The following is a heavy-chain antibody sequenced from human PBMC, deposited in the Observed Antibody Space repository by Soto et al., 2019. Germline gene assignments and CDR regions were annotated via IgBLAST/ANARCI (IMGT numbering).Heavy chain of an antibody. CDR3: TSENAAAASPPLDY. V-gene: IGHV1-18*01. Sequence: QVQLVQSGPEVKKPGASIKVSCKASGYPFTTYGINWVRQSPGQGLEWMGWISVYNGYTNYAYNLQGRVTMTADTSTNVAYMELRSLRSDDTAVYYCTSENAAAASPPLDYWGHGTLLTVSS. CDR1: GYPFTTYG. D-gene: IGHD6-13*01. CDR2: ISVYNGYT. J-gene: IGHJ4*01.